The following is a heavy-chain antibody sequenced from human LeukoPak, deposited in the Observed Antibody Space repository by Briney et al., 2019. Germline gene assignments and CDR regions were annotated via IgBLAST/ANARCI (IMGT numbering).Heavy chain of an antibody. V-gene: IGHV3-30*03. D-gene: IGHD1-26*01. Sequence: GRSLRLSCAASGFIFSSYGMHWVRQAPGKGLEWVAVISYDGSNKYYADSVKGRFTISRDNGKKDVYLQMDSLRTEDTALYYCARAMGGAYYYYMDVWGKGTTVTVSS. J-gene: IGHJ6*03. CDR3: ARAMGGAYYYYMDV. CDR2: ISYDGSNK. CDR1: GFIFSSYG.